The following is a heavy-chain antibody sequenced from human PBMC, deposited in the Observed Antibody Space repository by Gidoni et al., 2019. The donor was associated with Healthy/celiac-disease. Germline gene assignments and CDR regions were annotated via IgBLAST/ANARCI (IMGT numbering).Heavy chain of an antibody. D-gene: IGHD2-15*01. V-gene: IGHV3-23*01. J-gene: IGHJ4*02. CDR1: GFTFSSYA. Sequence: EVQLLESGGGLVQPGGSLRLSCAASGFTFSSYAMSWVRQAPGKGLEWVSAISGSGGSTYYADSVKGRFTISRDNSKNTLYLQMNSLRAEDTAVYYCANRYCSGGSCYLDYWGQGTLVTVSS. CDR3: ANRYCSGGSCYLDY. CDR2: ISGSGGST.